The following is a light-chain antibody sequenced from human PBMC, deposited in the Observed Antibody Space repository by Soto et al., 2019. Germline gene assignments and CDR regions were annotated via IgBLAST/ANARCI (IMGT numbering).Light chain of an antibody. V-gene: IGKV1-5*03. CDR3: QQYSSWYT. Sequence: DIQMTQSPSTLSASVGDRVTITCRASQSISSWLAWYQQKPGKAPTFLIYKASSLESGVPSRFSGSGSGTEFTLTISSLQPDDFATYYCQQYSSWYTFGQGTKLEIK. J-gene: IGKJ2*01. CDR1: QSISSW. CDR2: KAS.